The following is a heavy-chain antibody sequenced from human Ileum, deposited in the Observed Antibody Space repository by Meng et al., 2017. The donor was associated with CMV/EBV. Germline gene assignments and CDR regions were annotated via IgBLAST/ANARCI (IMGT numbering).Heavy chain of an antibody. CDR2: ISYDGNYK. D-gene: IGHD6-19*01. CDR1: GFTFSTYG. Sequence: SGFTFSTYGMQWVRQAPGKGLEWVTVISYDGNYKYYADSVKGRFTISRDNSKNTLYLQMNSLRAEDTAVYYCAKEYSSGWHNFDYWGLGTLVTVSS. V-gene: IGHV3-30*18. J-gene: IGHJ4*02. CDR3: AKEYSSGWHNFDY.